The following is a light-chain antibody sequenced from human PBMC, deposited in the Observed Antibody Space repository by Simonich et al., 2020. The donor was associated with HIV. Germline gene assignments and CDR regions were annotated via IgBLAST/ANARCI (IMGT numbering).Light chain of an antibody. V-gene: IGLV2-14*03. CDR3: SSYTSSSTLV. J-gene: IGLJ3*02. Sequence: QSALTQPASVSGSPGQSITISCTGTSSDVGPYNFVSWYQQHPGKAPKLMIYDVTNRPSGVSNRFSGSKSGNTASLTISGLQAEDEAEFYCSSYTSSSTLVFGGGTKLTVL. CDR1: SSDVGPYNF. CDR2: DVT.